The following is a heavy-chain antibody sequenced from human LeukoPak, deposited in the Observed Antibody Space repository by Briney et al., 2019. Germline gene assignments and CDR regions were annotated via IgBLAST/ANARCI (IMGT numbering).Heavy chain of an antibody. J-gene: IGHJ4*02. CDR3: ARDLGGGDY. CDR2: ISYDGSNK. CDR1: GFTFSSYA. Sequence: GGSLRLSCAASGFTFSSYAMHWVRQAPGKGLEWVAVISYDGSNKYCADSVKGRFTISRDNSKNTLYLQMNSLRAEDTAVYYCARDLGGGDYWGQGTLVTVSS. V-gene: IGHV3-30-3*01. D-gene: IGHD3-16*01.